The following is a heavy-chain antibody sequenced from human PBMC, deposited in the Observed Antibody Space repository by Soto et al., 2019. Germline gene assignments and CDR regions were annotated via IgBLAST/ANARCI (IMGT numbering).Heavy chain of an antibody. CDR1: GFTFSSYA. J-gene: IGHJ4*02. Sequence: PGGSLRLSCAASGFTFSSYAMSWVRQAPGKGLEWVAGIRDRGGSTDYAEAVKGRCTISRDSCKNTLYLQMDSLRAEDTAVYFCARYRQKEYHHSSGHWDYWGQGKLVTLSS. CDR2: IRDRGGST. CDR3: ARYRQKEYHHSSGHWDY. V-gene: IGHV3-23*01. D-gene: IGHD6-25*01.